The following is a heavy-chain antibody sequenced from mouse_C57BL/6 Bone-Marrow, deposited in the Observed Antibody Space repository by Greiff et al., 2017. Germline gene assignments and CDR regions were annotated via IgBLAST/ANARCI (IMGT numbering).Heavy chain of an antibody. CDR2: IYPGDGDP. CDR3: AVTNYGYCDYFDY. Sequence: QVQLQQSGAELVKPGASVKISCKASGYAFSSYWMHWVKQRPGKGLEWIGQIYPGDGDPNYNGKFKGQATITADTSSSTAYLPISSLPSGASAVFFSAVTNYGYCDYFDYGGQGTTLTVSA. V-gene: IGHV1-80*01. D-gene: IGHD2-2*01. CDR1: GYAFSSYW. J-gene: IGHJ2*01.